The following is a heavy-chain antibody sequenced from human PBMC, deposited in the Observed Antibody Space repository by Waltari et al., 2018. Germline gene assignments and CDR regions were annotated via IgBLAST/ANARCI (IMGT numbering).Heavy chain of an antibody. D-gene: IGHD4-17*01. CDR2: ITSSGSTI. Sequence: VQLMESGGGLVQPGGSLRLSCAASGFTFSSFEMSWVRQAPGKGLELVANITSSGSTIYTADSVKGRFTITRDNAMDSLYLQMNSLRAEDTAVYFCVSALGTTVTTAGGYWGQGTLVTVSS. CDR3: VSALGTTVTTAGGY. CDR1: GFTFSSFE. J-gene: IGHJ4*02. V-gene: IGHV3-48*03.